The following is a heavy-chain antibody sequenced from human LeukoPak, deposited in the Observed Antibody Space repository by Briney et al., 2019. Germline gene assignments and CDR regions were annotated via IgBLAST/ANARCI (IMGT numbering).Heavy chain of an antibody. CDR3: ATYHDNSSWSLGARQGFDY. D-gene: IGHD6-13*01. CDR2: IDPSDSYT. V-gene: IGHV5-10-1*01. CDR1: GYSFTSYW. J-gene: IGHJ4*02. Sequence: GESLKISCKGSGYSFTSYWISWVRQMPGKGLEWMGRIDPSDSYTNYSPSFQGHVTISADKSISTAYLQWSSLKASDTAMYYCATYHDNSSWSLGARQGFDYWGQGTLVTVSS.